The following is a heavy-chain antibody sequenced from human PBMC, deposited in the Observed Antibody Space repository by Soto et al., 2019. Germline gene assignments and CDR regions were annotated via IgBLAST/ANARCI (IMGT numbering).Heavy chain of an antibody. CDR1: GGSISNFY. D-gene: IGHD2-8*01. Sequence: SETLSLTCTVSGGSISNFYWSWIRQPPGKGLEWIGYISYSGNTNYNPSLKSRVSISVDTSKNQLSLNLTSVTAADTAVYYCARAPMVLSRSYFDSWGQGTPVTVAS. CDR2: ISYSGNT. J-gene: IGHJ4*02. CDR3: ARAPMVLSRSYFDS. V-gene: IGHV4-59*01.